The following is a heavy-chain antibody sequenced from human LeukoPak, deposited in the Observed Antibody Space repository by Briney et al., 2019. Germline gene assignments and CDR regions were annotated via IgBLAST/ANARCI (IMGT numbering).Heavy chain of an antibody. J-gene: IGHJ2*01. CDR2: ISGSGGST. CDR3: AKDRRIAVAGTRSWYFDL. Sequence: GGSLRLSCAASGFTFSTYWMTWVRQAPGKGLEWVSAISGSGGSTYYADSVKGRFTISRDNSKNTLYLQMNSLRAEDTAVYYCAKDRRIAVAGTRSWYFDLWGRGTLVTVSS. D-gene: IGHD6-19*01. V-gene: IGHV3-23*01. CDR1: GFTFSTYW.